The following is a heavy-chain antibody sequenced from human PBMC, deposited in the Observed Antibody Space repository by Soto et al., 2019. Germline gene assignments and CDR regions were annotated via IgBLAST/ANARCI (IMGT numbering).Heavy chain of an antibody. Sequence: EVQLLESGGGLVQPGGSLKLSCSASGFTFSSYAMSWVRQAPGKGLEWVSILTGSGDGTYYANSVKGRFTISRDNSKNTLYLQMISLTGDDTAVYYCAKDGGADSGGFDYWGQGALVTVSS. J-gene: IGHJ4*02. V-gene: IGHV3-23*01. D-gene: IGHD2-21*02. CDR3: AKDGGADSGGFDY. CDR2: LTGSGDGT. CDR1: GFTFSSYA.